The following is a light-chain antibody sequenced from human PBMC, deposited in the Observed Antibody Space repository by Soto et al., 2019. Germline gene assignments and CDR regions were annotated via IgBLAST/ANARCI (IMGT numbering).Light chain of an antibody. CDR3: QQYNSYWT. J-gene: IGKJ1*01. CDR1: QSISSW. V-gene: IGKV1-5*03. Sequence: DIQMTQSPSTLSASVGDRFTITCRASQSISSWLAWYQQKPGKAPKLLFYKASSLESGVPSRFSGSGSGTEFTLTISSLQPDDFATYYCQQYNSYWTFGQGTKVEIK. CDR2: KAS.